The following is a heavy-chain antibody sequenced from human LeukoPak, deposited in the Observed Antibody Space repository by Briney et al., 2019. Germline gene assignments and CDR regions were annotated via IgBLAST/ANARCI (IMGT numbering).Heavy chain of an antibody. CDR1: GYTFTNYG. Sequence: ASVKVFCKASGYTFTNYGIKWVRQAPGQGLEWMGWISSYNGNTNYAQKLQGRVTMTTDTSTSTAYMELRSLSSDDTAVYYCARGYDFWSGPRRYYYYYMDVWGKGTAVTVSS. CDR2: ISSYNGNT. D-gene: IGHD3-3*01. J-gene: IGHJ6*03. CDR3: ARGYDFWSGPRRYYYYYMDV. V-gene: IGHV1-18*01.